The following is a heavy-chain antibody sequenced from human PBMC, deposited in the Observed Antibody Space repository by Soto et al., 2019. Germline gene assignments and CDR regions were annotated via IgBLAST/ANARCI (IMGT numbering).Heavy chain of an antibody. CDR3: ARDRVAAAGPTKNWFDP. CDR2: IIPILGIA. CDR1: GGTFSSYT. V-gene: IGHV1-69*04. Sequence: SVKVSCKASGGTFSSYTISWVRQAPGQGLEWMGRIIPILGIANYAQKFQGRVTITADKSTSTAYMELSSLRSEDTAVYYCARDRVAAAGPTKNWFDPWGQGALVTVSS. J-gene: IGHJ5*02. D-gene: IGHD6-13*01.